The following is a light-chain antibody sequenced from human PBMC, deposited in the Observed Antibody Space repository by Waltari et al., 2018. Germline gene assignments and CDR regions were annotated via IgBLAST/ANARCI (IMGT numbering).Light chain of an antibody. Sequence: QSALTQPPSASGSPGQSVTISCTGTDSDIADYQSVSWYQQHPGKAPKLIIYDLTARPSGVTDRFSGSKSGNAASLTVSGLQAEDEADYYCSSQAGSKKLLFGGGTKLTVL. CDR1: DSDIADYQS. V-gene: IGLV2-8*01. J-gene: IGLJ3*02. CDR2: DLT. CDR3: SSQAGSKKLL.